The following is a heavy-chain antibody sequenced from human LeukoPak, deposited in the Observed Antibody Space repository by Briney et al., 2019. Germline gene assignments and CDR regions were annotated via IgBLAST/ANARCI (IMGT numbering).Heavy chain of an antibody. J-gene: IGHJ4*02. CDR1: GFTFSSYA. D-gene: IGHD2-2*01. CDR2: ISSSSSYI. CDR3: ASRYCSSTSCYRPFDY. V-gene: IGHV3-21*01. Sequence: GGSLRLSCAASGFTFSSYAMSWVRQAPGKGLEWVSSISSSSSYIYYADSVKGRFTISRDNAKNPLYLQMNSLRAGDTAVYYCASRYCSSTSCYRPFDYWGQGTLVTVSS.